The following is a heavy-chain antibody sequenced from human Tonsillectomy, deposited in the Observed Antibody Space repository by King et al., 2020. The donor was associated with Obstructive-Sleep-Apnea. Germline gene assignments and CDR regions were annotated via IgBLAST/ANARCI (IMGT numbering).Heavy chain of an antibody. CDR1: GFTFGDYA. Sequence: VQLVKSGGGLVQPGRSLRLSCTASGFTFGDYAMSWFRQAPGKGLEWVGFIRSKAYGGTTEYAASVKGRFTISRDDSKSIAYLQMNSLKTEDTAVYYCTRDYMEYCSGGSCYSTGYYGMDVWGQGTTVTVSS. CDR3: TRDYMEYCSGGSCYSTGYYGMDV. D-gene: IGHD2-15*01. CDR2: IRSKAYGGTT. V-gene: IGHV3-49*03. J-gene: IGHJ6*02.